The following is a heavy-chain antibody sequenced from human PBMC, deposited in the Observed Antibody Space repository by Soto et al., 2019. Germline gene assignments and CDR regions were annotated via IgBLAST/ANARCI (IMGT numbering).Heavy chain of an antibody. Sequence: GGSLRLSRAFSGFTFCSHAMSWVPPAPGKGLECVSSITGSGDSTYYADSVKGRFTISRDKSKSTLYLQMNSLRAEDTAVYYCAKDLQFSGWLSAQTFDYWGQGTQVTVSS. D-gene: IGHD6-19*01. CDR2: ITGSGDST. J-gene: IGHJ4*02. CDR1: GFTFCSHA. V-gene: IGHV3-23*01. CDR3: AKDLQFSGWLSAQTFDY.